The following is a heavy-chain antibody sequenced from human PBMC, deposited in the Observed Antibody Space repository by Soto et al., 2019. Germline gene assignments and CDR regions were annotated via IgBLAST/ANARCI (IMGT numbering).Heavy chain of an antibody. D-gene: IGHD3-3*01. CDR3: ARDLAAAFRSGYVGNSLDY. Sequence: PWGSLRLSCAASGFTFSGYYMSWVRQAPGRGLELVSYISTSSSCTNYSDSVKGRFTISRDNAKNSLSLQMNSVTAADTAVYYCARDLAAAFRSGYVGNSLDYWGQGTLVTVSS. CDR2: ISTSSSCT. CDR1: GFTFSGYY. J-gene: IGHJ4*02. V-gene: IGHV3-11*06.